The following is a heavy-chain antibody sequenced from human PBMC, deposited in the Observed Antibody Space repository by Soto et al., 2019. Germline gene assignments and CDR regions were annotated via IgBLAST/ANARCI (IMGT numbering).Heavy chain of an antibody. CDR2: VDWDDDK. CDR1: GFSLSTSGMC. V-gene: IGHV2-70*11. Sequence: SGPTLVNPTQTLTLTCTFSGFSLSTSGMCVSWIRQPPGKALEWLARVDWDDDKYYSTSLKTRLTISKDTSKNQVVLTMTNMDPVDTATYYCARVHGSTYCSGYIDYWGQGTLVTVSS. CDR3: ARVHGSTYCSGYIDY. D-gene: IGHD2-15*01. J-gene: IGHJ4*02.